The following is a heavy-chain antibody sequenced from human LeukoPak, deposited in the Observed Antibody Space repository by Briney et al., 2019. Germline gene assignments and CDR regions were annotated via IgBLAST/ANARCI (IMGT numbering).Heavy chain of an antibody. CDR1: GFTFSSYA. J-gene: IGHJ4*02. V-gene: IGHV3-30-3*01. Sequence: PGGSLRLSCVASGFTFSSYAMHWVRQAPGKGLEWVAVISYDGSNKYYADSVKGRFTISRDNSKNTLYLQMNSLRAEDTAVYYCAREMGYYDSSGYYPNRPAPKERAYDYWGQGTLVTVSS. CDR2: ISYDGSNK. D-gene: IGHD3-22*01. CDR3: AREMGYYDSSGYYPNRPAPKERAYDY.